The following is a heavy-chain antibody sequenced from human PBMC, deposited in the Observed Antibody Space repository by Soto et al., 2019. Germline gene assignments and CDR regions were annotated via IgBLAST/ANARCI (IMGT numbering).Heavy chain of an antibody. V-gene: IGHV4-59*08. Sequence: PSETLSLTCTVSGGSISSYYWSWIRQPPGKGLEWIGYIYHSGSSNYNPSLKSRVTILLDTSKNQLSLKLSSVTAADTAVYYCASQRADVGTPCWFDYWGQGTLVTVSS. CDR2: IYHSGSS. CDR3: ASQRADVGTPCWFDY. J-gene: IGHJ5*01. CDR1: GGSISSYY. D-gene: IGHD2-15*01.